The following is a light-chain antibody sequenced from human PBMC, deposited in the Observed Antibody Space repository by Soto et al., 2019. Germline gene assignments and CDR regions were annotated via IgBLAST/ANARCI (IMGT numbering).Light chain of an antibody. CDR1: QSISAW. Sequence: DIQMTQSPSTLSASVGDRVSINCRASQSISAWLAWYQQKPGKAPRLLIYKASTLEIGVPSRFSGSGSGTEFTLTISSLQPDDVATYYCQQYNSYSLTFGQGTKMDIK. CDR2: KAS. J-gene: IGKJ1*01. V-gene: IGKV1-5*03. CDR3: QQYNSYSLT.